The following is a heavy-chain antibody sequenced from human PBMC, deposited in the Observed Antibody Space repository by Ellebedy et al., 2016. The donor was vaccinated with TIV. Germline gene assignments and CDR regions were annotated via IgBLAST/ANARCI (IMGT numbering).Heavy chain of an antibody. CDR2: IKQDGSEK. Sequence: GESLKISCAASGFTFSSYWMSWVRQAPGKGLEWVANIKQDGSEKYYVDSVKGRFTISRDNAKNSLYLQMNSLRAEDTAVYYCARDNDIVVPSARMDVWGQGTTVTVSS. CDR3: ARDNDIVVPSARMDV. J-gene: IGHJ6*02. V-gene: IGHV3-7*01. D-gene: IGHD2-15*01. CDR1: GFTFSSYW.